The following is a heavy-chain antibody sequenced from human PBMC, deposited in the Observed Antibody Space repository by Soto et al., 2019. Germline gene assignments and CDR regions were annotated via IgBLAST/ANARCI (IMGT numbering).Heavy chain of an antibody. CDR1: GVTFSSYS. Sequence: GFIRRSCAASGVTFSSYSMNWVLHAPGRGLEWVSSISSSSSYIYYADSVKGRFTISRENAKNSVYLQMNSLRAGDTAVYYCARGRSNQYESSPPPKFDPWGRGTLVTVSS. D-gene: IGHD2-8*01. CDR3: ARGRSNQYESSPPPKFDP. CDR2: ISSSSSYI. J-gene: IGHJ5*02. V-gene: IGHV3-21*01.